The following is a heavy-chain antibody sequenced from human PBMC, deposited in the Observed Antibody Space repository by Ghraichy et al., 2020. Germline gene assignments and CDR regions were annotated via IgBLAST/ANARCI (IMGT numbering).Heavy chain of an antibody. CDR1: GYSFTSYW. D-gene: IGHD2-21*01. Sequence: GESLNISCKGSGYSFTSYWIGWVRQMPGKGLEWMGIIYPGDSDTRYSPSFQGQVTISADKSISTAYLQWSSLKASDTAMYYCARRLLCGGDCYSPFDYWGQGTLVTVSS. J-gene: IGHJ4*02. CDR3: ARRLLCGGDCYSPFDY. CDR2: IYPGDSDT. V-gene: IGHV5-51*01.